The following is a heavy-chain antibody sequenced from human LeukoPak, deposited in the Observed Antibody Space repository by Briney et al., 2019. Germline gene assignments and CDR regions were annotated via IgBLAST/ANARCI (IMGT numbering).Heavy chain of an antibody. Sequence: ASVKVSCKASGGTFSSYAISWVRQAPGQGLEWMGGIIPIFGTANYAQKFQGRVTITTDESTSTAYMGLSSLRSEDTAVYYCARDGRISVVPAATGFDPWGQGTLVTVSS. D-gene: IGHD2-2*01. CDR1: GGTFSSYA. CDR3: ARDGRISVVPAATGFDP. V-gene: IGHV1-69*05. J-gene: IGHJ5*02. CDR2: IIPIFGTA.